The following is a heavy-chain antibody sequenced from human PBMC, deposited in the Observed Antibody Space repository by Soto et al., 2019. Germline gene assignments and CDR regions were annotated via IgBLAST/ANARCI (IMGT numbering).Heavy chain of an antibody. CDR3: ARDGNYGSGSYGYYYYYYGMDV. D-gene: IGHD3-10*01. CDR2: IYSGGST. J-gene: IGHJ6*02. V-gene: IGHV3-53*01. CDR1: GFTVSSNY. Sequence: GGSLRLSCAASGFTVSSNYMSWVRQAPGKGLEWVSVIYSGGSTYYADSVKGRFAISRDNSKNTLYLQMNSLRAEDTAVYYCARDGNYGSGSYGYYYYYYGMDVWGQGTTVTVSS.